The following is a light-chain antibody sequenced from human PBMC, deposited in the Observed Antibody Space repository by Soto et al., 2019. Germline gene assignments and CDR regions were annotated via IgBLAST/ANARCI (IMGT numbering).Light chain of an antibody. CDR3: QQSYSTPPAWT. CDR1: QSISSY. Sequence: DIQMTQSPSSLPASVGDRVTITCRASQSISSYLNWYQQKPGKAPKLLIYAASSLQSGVPSRFMCSGSGTDFTLTISSRQPEDFATYYCQQSYSTPPAWTFGQGTKVEIK. CDR2: AAS. J-gene: IGKJ1*01. V-gene: IGKV1-39*01.